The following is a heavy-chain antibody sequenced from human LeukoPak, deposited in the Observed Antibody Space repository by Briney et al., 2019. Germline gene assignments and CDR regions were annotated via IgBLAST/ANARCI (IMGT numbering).Heavy chain of an antibody. J-gene: IGHJ4*02. CDR3: TRDRLARYSGYDPHN. V-gene: IGHV3-30*02. CDR2: IRYDGSNK. D-gene: IGHD5-12*01. CDR1: GFTFSSYG. Sequence: GGSLRLSCAASGFTFSSYGMHWVRQAPGKGLEWVAFIRYDGSNKYYADSVKGRFTISRDNSKNTLYLQMNSLKTEDTAVYYCTRDRLARYSGYDPHNWGQGTLVTVSS.